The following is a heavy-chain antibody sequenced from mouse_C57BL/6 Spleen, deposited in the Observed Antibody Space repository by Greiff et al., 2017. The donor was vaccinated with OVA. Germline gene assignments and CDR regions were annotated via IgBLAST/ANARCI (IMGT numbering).Heavy chain of an antibody. D-gene: IGHD2-1*01. Sequence: VKLMESGPELVKPGASVKISCKASGYAFSSSWMNWVKQRPGKGLEWIGRIYPGDGDTNYNGKFKGKATLTADKSSSTAYMQLSSLTSEDSAVYFCARGGNYPWYFDVWGTGTTVTVSS. CDR1: GYAFSSSW. J-gene: IGHJ1*03. CDR2: IYPGDGDT. CDR3: ARGGNYPWYFDV. V-gene: IGHV1-82*01.